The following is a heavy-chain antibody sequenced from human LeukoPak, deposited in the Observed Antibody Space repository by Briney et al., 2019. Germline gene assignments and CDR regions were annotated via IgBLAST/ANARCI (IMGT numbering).Heavy chain of an antibody. CDR1: GGSFSGYY. J-gene: IGHJ5*02. Sequence: PSETLSLTCAVYGGSFSGYYWSWIRQPPGKGLEWIGEINHSGSTNYNPSLKSRVTISVDTSKNQFSLKLSSVTAADTAVYYCARFAEDHYTAMVLGFDPWGQGALVTVSS. CDR2: INHSGST. CDR3: ARFAEDHYTAMVLGFDP. D-gene: IGHD5-18*01. V-gene: IGHV4-34*01.